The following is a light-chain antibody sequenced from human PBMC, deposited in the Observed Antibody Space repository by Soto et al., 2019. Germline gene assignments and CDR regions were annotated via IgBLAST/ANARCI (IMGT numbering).Light chain of an antibody. CDR3: SSYTSSSTGV. V-gene: IGLV2-14*02. CDR2: EAT. J-gene: IGLJ3*02. CDR1: SGDVGTYDL. Sequence: QSALTQPASVSGSPGQSITISCTGTSGDVGTYDLVSWYQHHPGAAPKLMIYEATRRPSGISNRFSGSKSGNTASLTISGLQAEDEAEYYCSSYTSSSTGVFGGGTKLTVL.